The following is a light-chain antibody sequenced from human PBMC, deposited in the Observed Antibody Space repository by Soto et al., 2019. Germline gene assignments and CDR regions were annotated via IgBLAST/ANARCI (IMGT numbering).Light chain of an antibody. CDR1: SSDVGSYNL. CDR2: EGS. J-gene: IGLJ2*01. V-gene: IGLV2-23*03. Sequence: QSALTQPASVSGSPGQSITISCTGTSSDVGSYNLVSWYQQHPGKAPKLMIYEGSKRPSGVSNRFSGSKSDNTASLTTSGLQAEDEADYYCCSYAGSSTFDVVFGGGTKLTVL. CDR3: CSYAGSSTFDVV.